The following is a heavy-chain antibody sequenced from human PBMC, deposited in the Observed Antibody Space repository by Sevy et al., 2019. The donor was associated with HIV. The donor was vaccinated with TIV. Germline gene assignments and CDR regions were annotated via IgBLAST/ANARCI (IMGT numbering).Heavy chain of an antibody. D-gene: IGHD3-10*01. CDR3: ARGSGVRGVYFDY. CDR2: ISSSSSYI. CDR1: GFTFSSYS. Sequence: GGSLRLSCAASGFTFSSYSMNWVRQAPGKGLEWVSSISSSSSYIYYADSVKGRFTISRDNSKNSLYLQMNSLRAEDTAVYYCARGSGVRGVYFDYWGQGTLVTVSS. V-gene: IGHV3-21*01. J-gene: IGHJ4*02.